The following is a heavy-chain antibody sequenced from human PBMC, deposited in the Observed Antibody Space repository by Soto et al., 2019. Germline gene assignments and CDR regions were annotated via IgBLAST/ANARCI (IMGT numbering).Heavy chain of an antibody. Sequence: GESLKISCKGSGYSFTSYWISWVRQMPGKGLEWMGRIDPSDSYTNYSPSFQGHVTISADKSISTAYLQWSSLKASDTAMYYCARYYYDSSGYFLLFDYWGQGTLVTSPQ. CDR3: ARYYYDSSGYFLLFDY. CDR1: GYSFTSYW. J-gene: IGHJ4*02. V-gene: IGHV5-10-1*01. CDR2: IDPSDSYT. D-gene: IGHD3-22*01.